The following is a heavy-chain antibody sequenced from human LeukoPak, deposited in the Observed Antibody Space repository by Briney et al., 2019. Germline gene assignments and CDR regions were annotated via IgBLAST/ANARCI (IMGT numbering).Heavy chain of an antibody. Sequence: GGSLRLSCAASGFTFSTYSMNWVRQAPGKGLEWVSSISTSSSYIYYADSVKGRFTISRDNAKNSLYLQLNSLRAEDTAVYYCARWGTRDSFDIWGQGTMVTVSS. V-gene: IGHV3-21*01. CDR3: ARWGTRDSFDI. J-gene: IGHJ3*02. D-gene: IGHD3-16*01. CDR1: GFTFSTYS. CDR2: ISTSSSYI.